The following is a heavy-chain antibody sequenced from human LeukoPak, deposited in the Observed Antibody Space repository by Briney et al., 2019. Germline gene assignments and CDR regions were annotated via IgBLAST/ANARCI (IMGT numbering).Heavy chain of an antibody. Sequence: GGSLRLSCAASGFTFSTYSMNWVRQAPGKGLEWVSSISTSSSYIYYADSVKGRFTISRDNAKNSLYLQLNSLRAEDTAVYYCARWGTRDSFDIWGQGTMVTVSS. V-gene: IGHV3-21*01. CDR3: ARWGTRDSFDI. J-gene: IGHJ3*02. D-gene: IGHD3-16*01. CDR1: GFTFSTYS. CDR2: ISTSSSYI.